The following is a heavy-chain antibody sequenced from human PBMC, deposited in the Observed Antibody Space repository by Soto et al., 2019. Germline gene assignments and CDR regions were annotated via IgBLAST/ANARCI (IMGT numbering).Heavy chain of an antibody. CDR2: MHYSGST. D-gene: IGHD3-16*01. J-gene: IGHJ5*02. CDR1: GYSISSANW. Sequence: LSLTCAVSGYSISSANWWGWIRQPPGKGLEWIGYMHYSGSTHYSPSLRSRVTLSADTSKNQFSLTLSSVTAVDTAVYYCVRYVSGSNARWFGPWGQGTLVTVSS. CDR3: VRYVSGSNARWFGP. V-gene: IGHV4-28*01.